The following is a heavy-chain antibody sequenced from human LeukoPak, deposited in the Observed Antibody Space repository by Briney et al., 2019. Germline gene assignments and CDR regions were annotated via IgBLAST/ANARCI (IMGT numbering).Heavy chain of an antibody. CDR2: IYYSGST. CDR1: GGSISSYY. V-gene: IGHV4-59*08. CDR3: ARHETCDDFWSADGGDGMDV. Sequence: TSETLSLTCTVSGGSISSYYWSWIRQPPGKGLEWIGYIYYSGSTNYNPSLKSRVTISVDTSKNQFSLKLSSVTAADTAVYYCARHETCDDFWSADGGDGMDVWGQGTTVTVSS. D-gene: IGHD3-3*01. J-gene: IGHJ6*02.